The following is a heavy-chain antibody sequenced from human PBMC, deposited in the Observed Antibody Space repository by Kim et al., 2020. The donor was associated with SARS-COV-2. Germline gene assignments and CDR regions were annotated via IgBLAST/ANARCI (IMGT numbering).Heavy chain of an antibody. J-gene: IGHJ4*01. V-gene: IGHV3-33*06. CDR2: VWYDASNK. CDR1: GFTFSNFG. CDR3: AKNASKKYYFES. Sequence: GGSLRLSCTASGFTFSNFGMHWVRQAPGKGLEWVAVVWYDASNKYYADSVKGRFTISRDNSKNTLYLQMNSPRAEDTAAYYCAKNASKKYYFESCGHET.